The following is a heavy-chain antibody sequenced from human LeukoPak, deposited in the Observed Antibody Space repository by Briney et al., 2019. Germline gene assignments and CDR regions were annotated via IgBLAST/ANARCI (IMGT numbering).Heavy chain of an antibody. D-gene: IGHD4/OR15-4a*01. CDR2: ISGSGGFT. Sequence: TGGSLRLSCVASGFTFSSYAMSWVRQAPGKGLEWVSGISGSGGFTYYADSVKGRFTISRDNAKNSLYLQMNSLRAEDTAVYYCARESVLGYYFDSWGQGTLVTVSS. CDR3: ARESVLGYYFDS. CDR1: GFTFSSYA. V-gene: IGHV3-23*01. J-gene: IGHJ4*02.